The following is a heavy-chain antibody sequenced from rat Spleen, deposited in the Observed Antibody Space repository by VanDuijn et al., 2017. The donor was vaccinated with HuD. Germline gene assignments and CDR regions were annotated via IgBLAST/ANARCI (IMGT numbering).Heavy chain of an antibody. CDR3: ARTYGGYTSHWFAY. CDR2: ISTGGNT. CDR1: GLSLTSNG. Sequence: QVQLKESGPGLVQPSQTLSLTCTVSGLSLTSNGVSWVRQPPGKGLEWIAAISTGGNTYYNSGLKSRLGISRDTSKSQVFLKMKSLQTEDTAIYFCARTYGGYTSHWFAYWGQGTLVTVSS. V-gene: IGHV2S8*01. D-gene: IGHD1-11*01. J-gene: IGHJ3*01.